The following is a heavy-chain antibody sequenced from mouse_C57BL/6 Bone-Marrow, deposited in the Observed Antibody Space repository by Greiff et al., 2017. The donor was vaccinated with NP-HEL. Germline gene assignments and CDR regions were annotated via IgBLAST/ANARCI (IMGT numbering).Heavy chain of an antibody. V-gene: IGHV14-3*01. CDR1: GFNIKNTY. J-gene: IGHJ4*01. Sequence: VQLQQSVAELVRPGASVKLSCTASGFNIKNTYMHWVKQRPEQGLEWIGRIDPENGNTKYDPKFQGKATITADTSSNPAYLQLSSLTSEDTAIYYGARKEAYDSNLGYAMDYWGQGTSVTVSS. CDR2: IDPENGNT. CDR3: ARKEAYDSNLGYAMDY. D-gene: IGHD2-5*01.